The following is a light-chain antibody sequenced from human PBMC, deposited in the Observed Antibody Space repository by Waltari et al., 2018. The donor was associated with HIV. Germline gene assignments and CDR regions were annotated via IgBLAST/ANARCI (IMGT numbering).Light chain of an antibody. Sequence: EIVLTQSPGTRSLSPGARATLSCRASQSVSSSYLAWYQQKPGQAPRLLIYGASSRATGIPDRFSGSGSGTDFTLTISRLEPEDFAVYYCQQYGSSPWYTFGQGTKLEIK. V-gene: IGKV3-20*01. CDR3: QQYGSSPWYT. J-gene: IGKJ2*01. CDR2: GAS. CDR1: QSVSSSY.